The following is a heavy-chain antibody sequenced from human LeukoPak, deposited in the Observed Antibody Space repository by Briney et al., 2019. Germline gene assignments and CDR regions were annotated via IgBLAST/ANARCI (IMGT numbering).Heavy chain of an antibody. V-gene: IGHV3-21*01. D-gene: IGHD1-26*01. Sequence: GGSLRLSCAASGFTFSSYSMNWVRQAPGKGLEWVSSISSSSSYIYYADSVKGRFTISRDNAKNSLYLQMNSLRAEDTAVYYCARRVGALGFDYWGQGTLVTVSS. CDR3: ARRVGALGFDY. CDR1: GFTFSSYS. J-gene: IGHJ4*02. CDR2: ISSSSSYI.